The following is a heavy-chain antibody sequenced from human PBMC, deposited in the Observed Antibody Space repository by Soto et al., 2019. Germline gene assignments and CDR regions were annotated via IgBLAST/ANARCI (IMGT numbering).Heavy chain of an antibody. J-gene: IGHJ6*02. CDR3: ARVVADAAACPPNPYYYVSYAIDV. D-gene: IGHD6-6*01. CDR2: IIPIFGTA. Sequence: QVQLVQSGAEVKKPGSSVKVSCKASGGTFSSYAISWVRQAPGQGLEWMGGIIPIFGTANYAQKLQGRVTITADESKSPAYMELSSLRSEDTAVYYCARVVADAAACPPNPYYYVSYAIDVWGQGTTVTVSS. V-gene: IGHV1-69*01. CDR1: GGTFSSYA.